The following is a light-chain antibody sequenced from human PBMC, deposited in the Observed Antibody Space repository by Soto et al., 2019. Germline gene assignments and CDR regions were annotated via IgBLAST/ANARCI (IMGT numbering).Light chain of an antibody. CDR1: SSDVGGYNY. CDR3: SSYTSSSTPFV. V-gene: IGLV2-14*01. J-gene: IGLJ1*01. CDR2: EVS. Sequence: QSVLTQPASVSGSPGQPITISCTGTSSDVGGYNYVSWYQQHPGKAPKLMIYEVSNRPSGVSNRFSGSKSGNTASLTISGLQAEDEADYYCSSYTSSSTPFVFGTGTKVPS.